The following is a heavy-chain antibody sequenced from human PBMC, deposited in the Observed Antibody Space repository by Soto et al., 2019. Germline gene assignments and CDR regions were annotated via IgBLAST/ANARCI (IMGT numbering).Heavy chain of an antibody. CDR2: IASTGSAT. CDR3: ARDRGYCSGGSCYWFFEL. D-gene: IGHD2-15*01. CDR1: GFNFNNNG. Sequence: EVQLLESGGGLVQPGGSLRLSCAASGFNFNNNGMSWVRQAPGKGLEWVSTIASTGSATWYADSVEGRFTISRDNSKNTVFVQMNSLRAEDTAVYYCARDRGYCSGGSCYWFFELWGRGTLVTVSS. V-gene: IGHV3-23*01. J-gene: IGHJ2*01.